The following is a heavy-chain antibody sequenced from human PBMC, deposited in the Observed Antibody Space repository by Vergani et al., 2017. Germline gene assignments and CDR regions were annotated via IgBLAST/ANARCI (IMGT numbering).Heavy chain of an antibody. J-gene: IGHJ6*03. D-gene: IGHD2-15*01. CDR2: ISSSGSTI. CDR1: GFTFSDYY. V-gene: IGHV3-11*01. Sequence: QVQLVESGGGLVKPGGSLRLSCAASGFTFSDYYMSWIRQAPGKGLEWVSYISSSGSTIYYADSVKGRFTISRDNAKNSLCLQMNSLRAEDTAVYYCARVSRIYCSGGSCYYYYYYMDVWGKGTTVTVSS. CDR3: ARVSRIYCSGGSCYYYYYYMDV.